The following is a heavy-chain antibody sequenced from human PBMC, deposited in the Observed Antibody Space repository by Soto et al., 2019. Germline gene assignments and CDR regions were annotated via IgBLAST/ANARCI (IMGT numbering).Heavy chain of an antibody. V-gene: IGHV3-33*01. CDR3: ARDSAWLFDS. J-gene: IGHJ4*02. D-gene: IGHD5-12*01. Sequence: QVQLVEPGGGVVQPGRSLRLSCAVSGFTYSSYGMHWVRQAPGKGLEWVAVIWYDGSNKYYADSVKGRFIISRDDSKNTLSLQMNSLRAEDTAVYYCARDSAWLFDSWGQGTLVTVSS. CDR2: IWYDGSNK. CDR1: GFTYSSYG.